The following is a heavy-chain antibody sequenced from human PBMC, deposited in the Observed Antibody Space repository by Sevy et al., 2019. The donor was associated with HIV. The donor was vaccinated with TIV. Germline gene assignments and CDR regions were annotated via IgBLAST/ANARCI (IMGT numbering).Heavy chain of an antibody. Sequence: ASVKVSCKASGYTFTSYYMHWVRQAPGQGLEWMGIINPSGGSTSYAQKFQGRVTMTRDTSTSTVYMELSSLRSEDTAVYYCAGVSLYCSGGRCCSDDAFDIWGQGTMVTVSS. J-gene: IGHJ3*02. CDR3: AGVSLYCSGGRCCSDDAFDI. CDR2: INPSGGST. D-gene: IGHD2-15*01. V-gene: IGHV1-46*01. CDR1: GYTFTSYY.